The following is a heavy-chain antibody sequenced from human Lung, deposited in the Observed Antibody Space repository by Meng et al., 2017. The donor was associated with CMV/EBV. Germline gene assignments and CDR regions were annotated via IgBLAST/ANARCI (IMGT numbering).Heavy chain of an antibody. CDR2: IIPLYATA. D-gene: IGHD3-10*01. CDR1: GGTFSNYA. V-gene: IGHV1-69*05. CDR3: ARASYYCSGNYYHFDS. J-gene: IGHJ4*02. Sequence: SVKVSXKASGGTFSNYAVSWVRQAPGEGLEWIGGIIPLYATANYAQRFQGRVTITTDESTSTAYMEVSSLRSEDTAVYYCARASYYCSGNYYHFDSWGQGTPVTVSS.